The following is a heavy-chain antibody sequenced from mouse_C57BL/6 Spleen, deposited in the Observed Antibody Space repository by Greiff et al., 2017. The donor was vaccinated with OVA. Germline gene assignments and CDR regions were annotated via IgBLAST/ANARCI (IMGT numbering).Heavy chain of an antibody. CDR3: TRDGGSSGFAY. V-gene: IGHV5-9-1*02. Sequence: EVKVVESGEGLVKPGGSLKLSCAASGFTFSSYAMSWVRQTPEKRLEWVAYISSGGDYIYYADTVKGRFTISRDNARNTLYLQMSSLKSEDTAMYYCTRDGGSSGFAYWGQGTLVTVSA. CDR2: ISSGGDYI. CDR1: GFTFSSYA. J-gene: IGHJ3*01. D-gene: IGHD3-2*02.